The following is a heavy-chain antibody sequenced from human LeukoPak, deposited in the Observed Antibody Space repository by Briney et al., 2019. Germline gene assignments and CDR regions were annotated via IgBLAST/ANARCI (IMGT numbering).Heavy chain of an antibody. V-gene: IGHV4-34*01. Sequence: SETLSLTCAAYGGSFSGYYWSWIRQPPGKGLEWIGEINHSGSTNYNPSLKSRVTISVDTSKNQFSLKLSSVTAADTAVYYCAKEGPSSGDFLAYYYYMDVWGKGTTVTISS. CDR2: INHSGST. D-gene: IGHD2-21*02. CDR1: GGSFSGYY. CDR3: AKEGPSSGDFLAYYYYMDV. J-gene: IGHJ6*03.